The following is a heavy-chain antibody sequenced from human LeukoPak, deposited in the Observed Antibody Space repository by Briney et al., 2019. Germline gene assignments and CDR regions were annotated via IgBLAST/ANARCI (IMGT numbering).Heavy chain of an antibody. V-gene: IGHV3-21*01. CDR1: GFTFSSYS. Sequence: GGSLRLSCAASGFTFSSYSMNWVRQAPGKGLEWVSSISSSSSNIYYADSVKGRFTISRDNAKNSLYMQMNSLRVEDTAVYYCARCTSGRTFGSLREIKRSREIDYWGQGTLVTVSS. CDR2: ISSSSSNI. D-gene: IGHD1-1*01. J-gene: IGHJ4*02. CDR3: ARCTSGRTFGSLREIKRSREIDY.